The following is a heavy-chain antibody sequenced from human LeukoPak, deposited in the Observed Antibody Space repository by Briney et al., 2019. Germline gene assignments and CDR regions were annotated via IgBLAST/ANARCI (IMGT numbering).Heavy chain of an antibody. CDR2: IFGSGGSA. CDR1: GFTFNSYD. Sequence: GESLRLSCAASGFTFNSYDMYWVRQAPGKGLEWVSGIFGSGGSAHYADSVRGRFTISRDNSKNTVYLQLDSLRVEDTAVYYCGKTTVGYSSGRFPGWPVEYWGQGTLVTVSS. V-gene: IGHV3-23*01. J-gene: IGHJ4*02. CDR3: GKTTVGYSSGRFPGWPVEY. D-gene: IGHD2-15*01.